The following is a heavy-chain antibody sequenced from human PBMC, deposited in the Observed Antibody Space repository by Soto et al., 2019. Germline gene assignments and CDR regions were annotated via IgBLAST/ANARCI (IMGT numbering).Heavy chain of an antibody. CDR3: ARVGAGFDY. CDR2: TRDKANSYTT. D-gene: IGHD1-26*01. Sequence: ESGGGLVQPGGSLRLSCAASGFTFSDHYMDWVRQAPGKGLEWVGRTRDKANSYTTEYAASVKGRFTISRDDSKNSLYLQMNSLKTEDTAVYYCARVGAGFDYWGQGTLVTVSS. CDR1: GFTFSDHY. V-gene: IGHV3-72*01. J-gene: IGHJ4*02.